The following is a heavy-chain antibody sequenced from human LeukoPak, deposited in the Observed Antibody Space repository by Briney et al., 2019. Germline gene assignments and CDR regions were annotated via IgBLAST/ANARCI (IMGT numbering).Heavy chain of an antibody. V-gene: IGHV1-18*04. CDR2: ISAKNGNT. D-gene: IGHD5-24*01. CDR3: ARAPPGYNNEWAFDY. Sequence: ASVKVSCKASGYTFTNYGVTWVRQVPGQGLEWMGWISAKNGNTKYEQKVQGRVTMTIDRSTDTAYMELNSLRFDDTAVYYCARAPPGYNNEWAFDYWGQGTLVTVSS. CDR1: GYTFTNYG. J-gene: IGHJ4*02.